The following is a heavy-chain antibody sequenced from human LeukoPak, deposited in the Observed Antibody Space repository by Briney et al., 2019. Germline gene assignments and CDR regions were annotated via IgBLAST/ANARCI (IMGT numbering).Heavy chain of an antibody. CDR1: GGSISGYY. CDR3: ARGEWDLLFDY. J-gene: IGHJ4*02. CDR2: IFYSGST. D-gene: IGHD1-26*01. Sequence: SETLSLTCTVSGGSISGYYWSWVRQPPGKGLEWIGYIFYSGSTNYNPSLKSRVTISVDTSKNQFSLKLSSVTAADTAVYYCARGEWDLLFDYWGQGTLVTVSS. V-gene: IGHV4-59*01.